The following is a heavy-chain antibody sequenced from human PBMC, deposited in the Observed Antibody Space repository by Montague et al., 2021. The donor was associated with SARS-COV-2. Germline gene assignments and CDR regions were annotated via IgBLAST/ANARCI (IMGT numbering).Heavy chain of an antibody. J-gene: IGHJ4*02. CDR3: AKDPHYDFWSGYYFDY. Sequence: SLSLSFAASGFTFSSYAMSWVRQAPGKGLEWVSVIYSGGSSTYYADSVKGRFTISRDNSKNTLYLQMNSLRAEDTAVYYCAKDPHYDFWSGYYFDYWGQGTLVTVSS. V-gene: IGHV3-23*03. CDR1: GFTFSSYA. D-gene: IGHD3-3*01. CDR2: IYSGGSST.